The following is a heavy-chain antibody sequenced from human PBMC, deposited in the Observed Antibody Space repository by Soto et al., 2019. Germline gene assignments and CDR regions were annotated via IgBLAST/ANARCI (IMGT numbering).Heavy chain of an antibody. V-gene: IGHV1-46*01. CDR2: INPSGGST. J-gene: IGHJ6*02. D-gene: IGHD4-17*01. Sequence: ASVKVSCKASGYTFTSYYMPWVRQAPVQGLEWMGIINPSGGSTSYAQKFQGRVTMTRDTSTITVYMALSSLRSEDTAVYYCAKAYGEDVYYYYYGMDVWGQGTTVTVSS. CDR1: GYTFTSYY. CDR3: AKAYGEDVYYYYYGMDV.